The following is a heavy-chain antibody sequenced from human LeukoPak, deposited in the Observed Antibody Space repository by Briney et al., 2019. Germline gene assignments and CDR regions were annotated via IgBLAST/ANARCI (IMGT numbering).Heavy chain of an antibody. CDR1: GYSISGGYY. J-gene: IGHJ1*01. Sequence: SETLSLTCAVSGYSISGGYYWGWIRQPPGKGLEWIGSIYHSGSTYYNPSLQSRVTILVDTSKNQFSLKLSSVTAADTAVYYCARGRTAVADLHHWGQGTLVTVSS. D-gene: IGHD6-19*01. CDR3: ARGRTAVADLHH. CDR2: IYHSGST. V-gene: IGHV4-38-2*01.